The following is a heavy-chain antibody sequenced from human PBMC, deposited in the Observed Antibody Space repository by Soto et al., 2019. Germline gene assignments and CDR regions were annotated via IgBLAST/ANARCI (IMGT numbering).Heavy chain of an antibody. V-gene: IGHV3-53*01. CDR1: AFTVSSNY. D-gene: IGHD3-10*01. CDR3: ARDNVHSYGSGPIGNFGFYYGMDV. J-gene: IGHJ6*02. Sequence: GGSLRLSCAASAFTVSSNYMSWVRQAPGKGLEWVSVIYSGGSTYYADSVKGRFTISRDNSKNTLYLQMNSLRAEDTAVYYCARDNVHSYGSGPIGNFGFYYGMDVWGQVNTATVSS. CDR2: IYSGGST.